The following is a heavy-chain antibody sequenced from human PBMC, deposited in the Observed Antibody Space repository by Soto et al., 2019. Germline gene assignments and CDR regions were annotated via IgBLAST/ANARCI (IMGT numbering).Heavy chain of an antibody. CDR2: IYHSGST. D-gene: IGHD6-19*01. CDR1: GYSISSGYY. J-gene: IGHJ6*02. Sequence: PSETLSLTCAVSGYSISSGYYWGWIRQPPGKGLEWIGSIYHSGSTYYNPSLKSRVTISVDTSKNQFSLKLSSVTAADTAVYYCARDGASGLTRERGYSSGWYAPRSFSYGMDVWGQGTTVTVSS. V-gene: IGHV4-38-2*02. CDR3: ARDGASGLTRERGYSSGWYAPRSFSYGMDV.